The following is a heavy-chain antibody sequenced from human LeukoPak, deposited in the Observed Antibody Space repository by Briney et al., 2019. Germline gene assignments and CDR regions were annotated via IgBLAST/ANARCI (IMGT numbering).Heavy chain of an antibody. CDR2: IKQDGSEK. V-gene: IGHV3-7*01. J-gene: IGHJ6*02. CDR1: GFPFSSYW. Sequence: PGGSLRLSCAASGFPFSSYWMSWVRQAPGRGLEWVANIKQDGSEKYYVDSVKGRFTISRDNAKNSLYLQMNSLRAEDTAVYYCARESTPYYDFWSGYLAYYYYGMDVWGQGTTVTVSS. D-gene: IGHD3-3*01. CDR3: ARESTPYYDFWSGYLAYYYYGMDV.